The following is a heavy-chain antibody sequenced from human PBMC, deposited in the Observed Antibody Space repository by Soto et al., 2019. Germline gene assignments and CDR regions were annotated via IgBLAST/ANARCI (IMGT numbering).Heavy chain of an antibody. CDR1: GFTFSSYA. CDR2: ISGSGGST. CDR3: AKGTIQLWTLYYYYMDV. V-gene: IGHV3-23*01. D-gene: IGHD5-18*01. J-gene: IGHJ6*03. Sequence: GGSLRLSCAASGFTFSSYAMSWVRQAPGKGLEWVSAISGSGGSTYYADSVKGRLTISRDNSKNTLYLQMNSLRAEDTAVYYCAKGTIQLWTLYYYYMDVWGKGTTVTVSS.